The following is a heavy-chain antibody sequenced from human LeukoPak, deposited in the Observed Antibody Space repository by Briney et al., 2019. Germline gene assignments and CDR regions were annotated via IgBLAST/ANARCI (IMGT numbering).Heavy chain of an antibody. CDR1: GYTFTSYG. V-gene: IGHV1-18*01. J-gene: IGHJ4*02. CDR2: ISAYNGNT. CDR3: ARYYDSSGYYYTPFDY. D-gene: IGHD3-22*01. Sequence: ASVKVSCKASGYTFTSYGISWVRQAPGQGLEWMGWISAYNGNTNYAQKLQGRVTMTTDTSTSTAYMELRSLRSDDTAVYYCARYYDSSGYYYTPFDYWGQGTLVTVSS.